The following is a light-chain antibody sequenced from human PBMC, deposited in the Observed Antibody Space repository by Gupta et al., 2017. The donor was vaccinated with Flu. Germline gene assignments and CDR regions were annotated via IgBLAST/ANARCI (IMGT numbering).Light chain of an antibody. CDR3: ASWDDSLNGGV. CDR2: TNK. Sequence: SSSNNGSNTVNWYQQLPRTAPKLLIYTNKQRTSGVPDRFCGSKSDSAASLAISGLQSEDEADYYCASWDDSLNGGVFGGGTKLTVL. J-gene: IGLJ3*02. V-gene: IGLV1-44*01. CDR1: SSNNGSNT.